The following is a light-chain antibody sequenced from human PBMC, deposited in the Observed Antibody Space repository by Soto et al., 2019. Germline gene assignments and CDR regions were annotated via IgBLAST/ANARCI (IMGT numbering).Light chain of an antibody. V-gene: IGKV3-11*01. Sequence: EIVLTQSPATLSLSPGERATLSCRASQSVSSYLAWYQQKPGQAPRLLIYDASNRATGIPARFSGSGSGTDFTLTISSLQAEDVAVYYCQQYYSTLWTFGQGTKVDIK. CDR3: QQYYSTLWT. CDR1: QSVSSY. CDR2: DAS. J-gene: IGKJ1*01.